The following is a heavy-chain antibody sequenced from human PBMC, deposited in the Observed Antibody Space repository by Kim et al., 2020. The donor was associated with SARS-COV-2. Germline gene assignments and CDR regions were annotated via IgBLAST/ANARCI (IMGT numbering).Heavy chain of an antibody. CDR1: GGSISSYY. J-gene: IGHJ3*02. CDR3: ARGLVGGGDYDLRDDAFD. V-gene: IGHV4-59*13. Sequence: SETLSLTCTVSGGSISSYYWSWIRQPPGKGLEWIGYIYYSGSTNYNPSLKSRVTISVDTSKNQFSLKLSSVTAADTAVYYCARGLVGGGDYDLRDDAFD. D-gene: IGHD4-17*01. CDR2: IYYSGST.